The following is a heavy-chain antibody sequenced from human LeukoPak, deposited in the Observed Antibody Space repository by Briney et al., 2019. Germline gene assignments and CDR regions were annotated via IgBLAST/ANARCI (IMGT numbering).Heavy chain of an antibody. CDR2: IYYSGTT. J-gene: IGHJ5*02. CDR1: GYSISSGYY. D-gene: IGHD3-16*01. V-gene: IGHV4-38-2*02. CDR3: ARDGGLNWFDP. Sequence: PSETLSLTCTVSGYSISSGYYWGWIRQPPGKGLEWIGSIYYSGTTYYNPSLKSRVTISVDTSKNQFSLKLSSVTAADTAVYYCARDGGLNWFDPWGQGTLVTVSS.